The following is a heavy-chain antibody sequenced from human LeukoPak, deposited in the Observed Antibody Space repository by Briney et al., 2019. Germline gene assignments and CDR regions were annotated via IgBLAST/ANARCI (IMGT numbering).Heavy chain of an antibody. CDR3: ARGAVVVPAARAAGFDP. D-gene: IGHD2-2*01. V-gene: IGHV4-34*01. J-gene: IGHJ5*02. Sequence: PSETLSLTCAVYGGSFSGYYWSWIRQPPGKGLEWIGEINHSGSTNYNPSLKSRVTISVDTSKNQFSLKLSSVTAADTAVYYCARGAVVVPAARAAGFDPWGQETLVTVSS. CDR1: GGSFSGYY. CDR2: INHSGST.